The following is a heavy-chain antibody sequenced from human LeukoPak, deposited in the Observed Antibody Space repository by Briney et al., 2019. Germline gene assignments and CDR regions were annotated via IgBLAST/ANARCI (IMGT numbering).Heavy chain of an antibody. D-gene: IGHD1-26*01. CDR3: ARVGPTYYYYGKDV. CDR2: ISAYNGNT. CDR1: GYTFTSYG. V-gene: IGHV1-18*01. J-gene: IGHJ6*02. Sequence: ASVKVSCKASGYTFTSYGISWVRQAPGQGLEGMGWISAYNGNTNYAQKLQGRVTMTTDTSTSTAYMELRSLRSDDTAVYYCARVGPTYYYYGKDVWGQGTTVTVSS.